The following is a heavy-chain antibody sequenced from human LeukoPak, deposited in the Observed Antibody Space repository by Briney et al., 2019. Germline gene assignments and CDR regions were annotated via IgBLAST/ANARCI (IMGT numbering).Heavy chain of an antibody. Sequence: ASVKVSCKASGYTFTSYDINWVRQATGQGLEWMGWMNPNSGNTGYAQKFQGRVTMTRNTSISTAYMELSSLRSEDTAVYYCARIMQSHRPSWKYCSGGSCYDAFDIWGQGTMVTVSS. CDR3: ARIMQSHRPSWKYCSGGSCYDAFDI. V-gene: IGHV1-8*01. CDR2: MNPNSGNT. CDR1: GYTFTSYD. J-gene: IGHJ3*02. D-gene: IGHD2-15*01.